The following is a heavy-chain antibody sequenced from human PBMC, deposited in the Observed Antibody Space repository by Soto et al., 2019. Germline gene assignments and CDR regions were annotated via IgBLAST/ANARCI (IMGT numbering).Heavy chain of an antibody. Sequence: GESLSLSCAASGFTFRSYAMSWVRQAPGQGLEWVSAISGSGGSTYYADSVKGRFTISRDNSKNTLYLQMNSLRAEDTAVYDCAKSGVYYYDMDVLGQGTTGTVS. V-gene: IGHV3-23*01. CDR3: AKSGVYYYDMDV. D-gene: IGHD1-26*01. CDR1: GFTFRSYA. CDR2: ISGSGGST. J-gene: IGHJ6*02.